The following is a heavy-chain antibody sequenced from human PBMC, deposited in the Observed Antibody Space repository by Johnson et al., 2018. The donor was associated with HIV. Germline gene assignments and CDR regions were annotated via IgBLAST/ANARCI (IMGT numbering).Heavy chain of an antibody. CDR3: ARPEWELDGFDI. CDR1: GFTFDDYG. CDR2: INSDGSST. D-gene: IGHD1-26*01. Sequence: MQLVESGGGVVRPGGSLRLSCAASGFTFDDYGMSWVRQAPGKGLEWVSGINSDGSSTSYADSVKGRFTISRDNAKNTLYLQMNSRRAEDTAVYYCARPEWELDGFDIWGQGTMVTVSS. J-gene: IGHJ3*02. V-gene: IGHV3-20*04.